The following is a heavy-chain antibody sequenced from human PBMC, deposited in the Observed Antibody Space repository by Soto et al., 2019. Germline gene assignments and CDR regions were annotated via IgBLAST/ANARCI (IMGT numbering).Heavy chain of an antibody. V-gene: IGHV4-39*01. CDR2: ISHTGSP. D-gene: IGHD4-17*01. CDR3: ARRGNYGRFDY. Sequence: SETLSLTCTVSGGSISNSDYFWAWMRQPPGKGLEWVGTISHTGSPRYNPSLKSRVTISVDTSKNQFSLRLPSVTAADTAVYYCARRGNYGRFDYWGQGTLVTVSS. J-gene: IGHJ4*02. CDR1: GGSISNSDYF.